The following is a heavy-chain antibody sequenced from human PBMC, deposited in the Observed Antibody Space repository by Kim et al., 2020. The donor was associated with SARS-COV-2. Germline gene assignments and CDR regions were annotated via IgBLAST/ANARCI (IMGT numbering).Heavy chain of an antibody. CDR2: IIPIFGTA. V-gene: IGHV1-69*13. CDR1: GGTFSSYA. CDR3: AREGDYYDSSGYYRDY. J-gene: IGHJ4*02. D-gene: IGHD3-22*01. Sequence: SVKVSCKASGGTFSSYAISWVRQAPGQGLEWMGGIIPIFGTANYAQKFQGRVTITADESTSTAYMELSSLRSEDTAVYYCAREGDYYDSSGYYRDYWGQGTLVTVSS.